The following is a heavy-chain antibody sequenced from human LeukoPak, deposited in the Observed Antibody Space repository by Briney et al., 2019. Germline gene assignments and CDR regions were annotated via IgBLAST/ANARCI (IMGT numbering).Heavy chain of an antibody. V-gene: IGHV3-7*01. CDR3: SGRSVFSSIY. Sequence: SGGSLRLSCGASGFSFDTHCMNWVRQFPGGGLEWVANIKPDGSAEYYLDSVKGRFSISRDNVKNLVYLQLNSLRTEDTAVYYCSGRSVFSSIYWGQGTLVTVSS. CDR1: GFSFDTHC. CDR2: IKPDGSAE. J-gene: IGHJ4*02. D-gene: IGHD2-2*01.